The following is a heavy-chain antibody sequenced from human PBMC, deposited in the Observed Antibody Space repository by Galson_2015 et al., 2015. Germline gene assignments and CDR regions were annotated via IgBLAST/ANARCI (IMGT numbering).Heavy chain of an antibody. CDR2: IKSKTDGGTT. Sequence: SLRLSCAASGFTFSDAWMSWVRQAPGKGLEWVGRIKSKTDGGTTDYAAPVKGRFTISRDNAKNSLYLQMNSLRDEDTAVYYCAREPYCSGGSCYGFDYWGQGTLVTVSS. CDR3: AREPYCSGGSCYGFDY. CDR1: GFTFSDAW. D-gene: IGHD2-15*01. J-gene: IGHJ4*02. V-gene: IGHV3-15*01.